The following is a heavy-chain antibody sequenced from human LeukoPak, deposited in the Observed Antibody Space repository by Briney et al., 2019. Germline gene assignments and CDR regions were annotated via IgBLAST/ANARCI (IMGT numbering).Heavy chain of an antibody. CDR3: ARDLGDYWSGFRSYFFEY. Sequence: VASVKVSCKASGYTFTSYGISWVRQAPGQGLEWMGGIIPIFGTANYAQKFQGRVTITADKSTSTAYMELSSLRSEDTAVYYCARDLGDYWSGFRSYFFEYWGQGTLVTVSS. CDR2: IIPIFGTA. J-gene: IGHJ4*02. D-gene: IGHD3-3*01. V-gene: IGHV1-69*06. CDR1: GYTFTSYG.